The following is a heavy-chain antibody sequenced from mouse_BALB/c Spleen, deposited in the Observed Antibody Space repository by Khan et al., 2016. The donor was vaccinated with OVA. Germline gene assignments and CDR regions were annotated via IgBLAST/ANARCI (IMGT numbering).Heavy chain of an antibody. CDR1: GYSITSDYA. Sequence: EVQLQESGPGLVKPSQSLSLTCTVTGYSITSDYAWNWIRQFPGNKLEWMGYITSSGSTNYNPAFKSRISITRDTSKNTFFLQLNSVTTEDTATYYCARDGSRYNYAMDYWGQGTSVTVSS. CDR2: ITSSGST. J-gene: IGHJ4*01. CDR3: ARDGSRYNYAMDY. V-gene: IGHV3-2*02. D-gene: IGHD2-3*01.